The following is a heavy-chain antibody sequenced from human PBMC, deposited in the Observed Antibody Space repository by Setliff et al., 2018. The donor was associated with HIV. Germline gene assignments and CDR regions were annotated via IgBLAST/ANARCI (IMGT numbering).Heavy chain of an antibody. CDR1: GGSISSGNYY. Sequence: SETLSLTCSVSGGSISSGNYYWGWTRQPAGKGLEWIGHIYTDGTIKYNPSLKSRLTISLDTSKNQFSLKLSSVTAADTAVFYCARLTTTYYYDSSAYYHPVWGQGTLVTVSS. CDR3: ARLTTTYYYDSSAYYHPV. J-gene: IGHJ4*02. V-gene: IGHV4-61*09. CDR2: IYTDGTI. D-gene: IGHD3-22*01.